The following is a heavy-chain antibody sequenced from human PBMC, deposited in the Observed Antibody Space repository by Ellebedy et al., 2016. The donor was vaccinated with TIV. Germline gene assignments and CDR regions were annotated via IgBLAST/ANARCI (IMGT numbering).Heavy chain of an antibody. CDR3: ARAIGAGDGK. D-gene: IGHD2-15*01. CDR1: GFTFSNYW. J-gene: IGHJ4*02. Sequence: GGSLRLXXVASGFTFSNYWMHWVRQAPGKGLDWVANIKEDGSAIYYVDSVKGRLTISRDNAKNSLYLQMNSPRTEDTAVYYCARAIGAGDGKWGQGALVTVSS. CDR2: IKEDGSAI. V-gene: IGHV3-7*01.